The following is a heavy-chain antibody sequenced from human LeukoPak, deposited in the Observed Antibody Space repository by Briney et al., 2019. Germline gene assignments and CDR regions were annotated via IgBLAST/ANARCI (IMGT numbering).Heavy chain of an antibody. Sequence: GGSLRLSCAASGFTLDGFALFWVRQAPGKGLEYVSGINWNSGSIAYAGSVKSRFTTSRDNAKSSLYLQMNSLRVEDTAVYYCAKGTGGYSGPFDSWGQGTLVTVSS. J-gene: IGHJ4*02. CDR1: GFTLDGFA. D-gene: IGHD3-22*01. CDR2: INWNSGSI. V-gene: IGHV3-9*01. CDR3: AKGTGGYSGPFDS.